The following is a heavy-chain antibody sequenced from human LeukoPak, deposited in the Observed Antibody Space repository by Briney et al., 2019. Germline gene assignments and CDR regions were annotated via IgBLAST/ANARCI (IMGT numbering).Heavy chain of an antibody. V-gene: IGHV4-30-4*08. CDR1: GGSISSSSYY. D-gene: IGHD6-19*01. J-gene: IGHJ4*02. CDR2: IYYSGST. CDR3: ARDAVAVSPNTFDY. Sequence: SETLSLTCTVSGGSISSSSYYWGWIRQPPGKGLEWIGYIYYSGSTYYNPSLKSRVTISVDTSKNQFSLKLSSVTAADTAVYYCARDAVAVSPNTFDYWGQGTLVTVSS.